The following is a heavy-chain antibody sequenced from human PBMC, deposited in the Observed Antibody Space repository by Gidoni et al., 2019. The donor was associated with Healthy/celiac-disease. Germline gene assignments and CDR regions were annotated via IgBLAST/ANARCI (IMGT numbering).Heavy chain of an antibody. CDR2: INPNSGGK. CDR3: AREEGEGYYDSSGYDY. D-gene: IGHD3-22*01. J-gene: IGHJ4*02. V-gene: IGHV1-2*02. CDR1: GYTFTSSY. Sequence: QVQLVQSGAEVKKPGASVKFSCKASGYTFTSSYMHWVRQAPGQGLEWMGWINPNSGGKNYAKKFQGRATMTRDTTISTAYMELSRLRSDDTAVYYCAREEGEGYYDSSGYDYWGQGTLVTVSS.